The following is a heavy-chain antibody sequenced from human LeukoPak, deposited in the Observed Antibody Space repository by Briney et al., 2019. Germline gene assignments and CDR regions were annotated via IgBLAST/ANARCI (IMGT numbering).Heavy chain of an antibody. J-gene: IGHJ4*02. D-gene: IGHD5-12*01. CDR3: VQSSPTIDY. CDR1: GFTFSNYW. Sequence: TGGSLRLSCAASGFTFSNYWMHWVRQAPGKGLVWVSRINSDGSSTTYVDSVKGRFTISRDNSKNTLYLQMNSLRAEDTAVYYCVQSSPTIDYWGQGTLVTVSS. CDR2: INSDGSST. V-gene: IGHV3-74*01.